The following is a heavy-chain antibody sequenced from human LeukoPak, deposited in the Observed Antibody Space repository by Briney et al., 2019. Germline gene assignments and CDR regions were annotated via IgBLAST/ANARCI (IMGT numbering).Heavy chain of an antibody. CDR2: ISPTGSTT. CDR1: GFSFSGHW. CDR3: ARGLRSYPPPDY. D-gene: IGHD1-26*01. Sequence: GGSLRLSCAASGFSFSGHWMHWARQLPGKGLVWVSRISPTGSTTSYADSVKGRFTISRDNAKNSLYLQMNSLRAEDTAVYYCARGLRSYPPPDYWGQGTLVTVSS. J-gene: IGHJ4*02. V-gene: IGHV3-74*01.